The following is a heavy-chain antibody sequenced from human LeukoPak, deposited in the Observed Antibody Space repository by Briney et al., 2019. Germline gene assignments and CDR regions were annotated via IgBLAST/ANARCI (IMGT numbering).Heavy chain of an antibody. CDR1: GSTFTRYD. Sequence: GGSLRLSCAASGSTFTRYDMHWVRQAPGKGLEWVAVISNDESNKDYGNSAKGRFTIARDNSKNTLYLQMNSLRVEDTAVYYCVLGHYGGLFDNWGQGALVTVSS. D-gene: IGHD4-23*01. CDR2: ISNDESNK. CDR3: VLGHYGGLFDN. J-gene: IGHJ4*02. V-gene: IGHV3-30-3*01.